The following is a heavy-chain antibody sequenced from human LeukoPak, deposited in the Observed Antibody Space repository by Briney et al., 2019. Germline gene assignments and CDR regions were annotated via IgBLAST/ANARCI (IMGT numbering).Heavy chain of an antibody. D-gene: IGHD3-3*01. V-gene: IGHV1-69*05. J-gene: IGHJ6*03. CDR1: GGTFSSYA. CDR2: IIPIFGTA. CDR3: ATSWHDFWCGYPHYYYYMDV. Sequence: SVKVSCKASGGTFSSYAISWVRQAPGQGLEWMGGIIPIFGTANYAQKFQGRVTITTDESTSTAYMELSSLRSEDTAVYYCATSWHDFWCGYPHYYYYMDVWGKGTTVTVSS.